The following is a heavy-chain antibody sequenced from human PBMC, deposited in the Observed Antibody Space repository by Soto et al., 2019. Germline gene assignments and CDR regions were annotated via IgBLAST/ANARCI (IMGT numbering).Heavy chain of an antibody. CDR2: ISAYNGNT. CDR3: ARDRSYDYIWGSTNGDYYYYMDV. CDR1: GYTFTSYG. J-gene: IGHJ6*03. V-gene: IGHV1-18*01. Sequence: GASVKVSCKASGYTFTSYGISWVQQAPGQGLEWMGWISAYNGNTNYAQKLQGRVTMTTDTSTSTAYMELRSLRSDDTAVYYCARDRSYDYIWGSTNGDYYYYMDVWGKGTTVTVSS. D-gene: IGHD3-16*01.